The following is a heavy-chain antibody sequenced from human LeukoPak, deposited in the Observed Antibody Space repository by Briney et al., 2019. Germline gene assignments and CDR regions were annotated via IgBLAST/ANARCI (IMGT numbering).Heavy chain of an antibody. D-gene: IGHD6-19*01. CDR1: GFTFSNYA. J-gene: IGHJ4*02. CDR3: TKDHGFYSSGWHPLFDH. CDR2: ISDSGSST. Sequence: GGSLRLSCAASGFTFSNYAMSWVRQAPGKGLEWVSTISDSGSSTYYTDSVKGRFTFSRDNSKNTLHLQINSLRAEDTAVYYCTKDHGFYSSGWHPLFDHWGQGTLVTVTP. V-gene: IGHV3-23*01.